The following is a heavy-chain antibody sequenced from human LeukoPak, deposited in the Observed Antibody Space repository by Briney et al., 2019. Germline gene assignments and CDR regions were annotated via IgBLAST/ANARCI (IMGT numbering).Heavy chain of an antibody. Sequence: GGSLRLSCAASGFTFDDYAMHWVRQPPGKGLEWVSLISWDGGSTYYADSVKGRFTISRDNSKNSLYLEMHSLRSEDTAFYYCAKDTSAVTGTGGVDYWGQGTLVTVSS. CDR2: ISWDGGST. J-gene: IGHJ4*02. D-gene: IGHD6-19*01. CDR1: GFTFDDYA. CDR3: AKDTSAVTGTGGVDY. V-gene: IGHV3-43*01.